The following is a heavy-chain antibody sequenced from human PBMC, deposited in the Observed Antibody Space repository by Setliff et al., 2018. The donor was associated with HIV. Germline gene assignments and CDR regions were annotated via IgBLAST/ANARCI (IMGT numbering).Heavy chain of an antibody. Sequence: SETLSLTCTVSGGSISSGGYYWSWICQHPGKGLEWIGFIYYSGSTYYNPSLKSRVTMSVDTSKNQFSLKLSSVTAADTAVYYCARVSQTYYYDSSGYSFDYWGQGTLVTVSS. CDR2: IYYSGST. V-gene: IGHV4-31*02. CDR1: GGSISSGGYY. D-gene: IGHD3-22*01. CDR3: ARVSQTYYYDSSGYSFDY. J-gene: IGHJ4*02.